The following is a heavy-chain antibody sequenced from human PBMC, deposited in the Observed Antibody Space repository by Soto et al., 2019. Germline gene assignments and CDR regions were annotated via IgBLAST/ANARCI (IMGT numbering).Heavy chain of an antibody. V-gene: IGHV1-69*01. CDR3: ARSGSGYVWFDEF. J-gene: IGHJ4*02. Sequence: QEQLVQSGAEVKKSGSSVKVSCKDTGGLFSSYAVSWVRQAPGQGLEWMGGIIPVFDTVYYAQKFQGRVTITADESTKTAYMELSSLRSEDTAMYYCARSGSGYVWFDEFWGQGTLVSVSS. CDR1: GGLFSSYA. D-gene: IGHD3-22*01. CDR2: IIPVFDTV.